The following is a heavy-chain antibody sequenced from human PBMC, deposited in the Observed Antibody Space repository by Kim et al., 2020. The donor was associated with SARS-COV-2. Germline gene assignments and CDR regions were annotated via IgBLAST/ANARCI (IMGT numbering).Heavy chain of an antibody. J-gene: IGHJ4*02. V-gene: IGHV3-23*01. CDR1: GFTFSSYA. CDR3: AKDQLILTGYRLFDY. CDR2: ISGSGGDT. Sequence: GGSLRLSCAASGFTFSSYAMSWVRQAPGKGLEWISTISGSGGDTYYADSVKGRFTISRDNSKNTLYLQMNRLRAEDTALYYCAKDQLILTGYRLFDYWGQGTLVTVSS. D-gene: IGHD3-9*01.